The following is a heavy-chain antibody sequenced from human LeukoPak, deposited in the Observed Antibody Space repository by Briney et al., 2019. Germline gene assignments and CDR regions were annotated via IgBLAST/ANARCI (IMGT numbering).Heavy chain of an antibody. CDR2: IKQEGSEK. Sequence: GGSLRLSCAASVFTFSSNWISWVRQAPGKGLEWGANIKQEGSEKYYVDSVKGRFTISRDNAKNSLYLQMNSLRAEDTAVYYCAGVARVGADAFDIWGQGTMVTVSS. CDR1: VFTFSSNW. V-gene: IGHV3-7*04. D-gene: IGHD1-26*01. CDR3: AGVARVGADAFDI. J-gene: IGHJ3*02.